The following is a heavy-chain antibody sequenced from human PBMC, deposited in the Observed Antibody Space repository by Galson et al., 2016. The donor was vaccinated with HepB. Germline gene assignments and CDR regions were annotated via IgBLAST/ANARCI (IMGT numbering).Heavy chain of an antibody. CDR2: IYYSGST. J-gene: IGHJ4*02. CDR1: GGSINSVGYY. D-gene: IGHD5-18*01. CDR3: ARGGSRVQLWPPSIDY. Sequence: TLSLTCTVSGGSINSVGYYWNWIRQHPGKGLEWIGYIYYSGSTYYNPSLKSRVTISVDTSTNQFSLRLRFVTAADTAVYYCARGGSRVQLWPPSIDYWGQGTLVTVSS. V-gene: IGHV4-31*03.